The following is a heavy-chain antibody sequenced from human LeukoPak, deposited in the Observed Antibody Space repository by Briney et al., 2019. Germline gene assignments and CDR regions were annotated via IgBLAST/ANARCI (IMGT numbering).Heavy chain of an antibody. Sequence: GVSVKVSCKASGYTFTSYYMHWVRQPPGQGLEWMGIINPSGGSTSYAQKFQGRVTMTRDTSTSTVYMELSSLRSEDTAVYYCARDPPSGYYYDSSGSPFDYWGQGTLVTVSS. V-gene: IGHV1-46*01. CDR1: GYTFTSYY. D-gene: IGHD3-22*01. CDR2: INPSGGST. J-gene: IGHJ4*02. CDR3: ARDPPSGYYYDSSGSPFDY.